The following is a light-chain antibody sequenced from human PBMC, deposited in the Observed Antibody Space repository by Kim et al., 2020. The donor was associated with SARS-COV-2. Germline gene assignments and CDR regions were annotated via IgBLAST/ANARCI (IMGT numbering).Light chain of an antibody. J-gene: IGKJ1*01. CDR1: QSISTW. V-gene: IGKV1-5*03. Sequence: DIRMTQSPSTLSASVGDRITITCRASQSISTWLAWHQQRPGNAPKLLISKASSLEDGVPSRFSGSGSGTEFTLTVSSLQPEDFATYYCQQYKSYETFGPGTKVDIK. CDR2: KAS. CDR3: QQYKSYET.